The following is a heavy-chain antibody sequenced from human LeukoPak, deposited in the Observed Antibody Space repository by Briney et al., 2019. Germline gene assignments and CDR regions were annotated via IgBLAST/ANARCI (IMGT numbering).Heavy chain of an antibody. CDR1: GYSYTNYW. CDR2: IYPGDSDT. Sequence: GESLKISCKGYGYSYTNYWIAWVRQMPGKGLEGMGIIYPGDSDTRYSPSFQGQVIISADKSTNTAYLQWSSLKASDTAMYYCARQVTVSRPPDYWGQGTLVTVSS. CDR3: ARQVTVSRPPDY. V-gene: IGHV5-51*01. D-gene: IGHD3-10*02. J-gene: IGHJ4*02.